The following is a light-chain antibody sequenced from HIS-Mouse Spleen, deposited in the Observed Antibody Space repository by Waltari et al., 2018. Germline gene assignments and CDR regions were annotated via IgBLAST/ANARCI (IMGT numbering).Light chain of an antibody. CDR3: NSRDSSGNHVV. CDR1: SLRSYY. CDR2: GKN. V-gene: IGLV3-19*01. Sequence: SSELTQDPAVSVALGQTVRITCQGDSLRSYYASWYQQKPGQAPVLVIYGKNNRPSGIPDRFPGSSSGNKASLTITGAQAEDEADYYCNSRDSSGNHVVFGGGTKLTVL. J-gene: IGLJ2*01.